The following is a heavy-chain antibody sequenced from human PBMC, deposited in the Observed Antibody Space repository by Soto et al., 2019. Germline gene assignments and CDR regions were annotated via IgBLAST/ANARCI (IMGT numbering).Heavy chain of an antibody. D-gene: IGHD3-3*01. CDR3: ARGGFPRYYDFWSGYFSGMDV. CDR2: IIPIFGTA. CDR1: GGTFSSYA. Sequence: SVKVSCKASGGTFSSYAISWVRQAPGQGLEWMGGIIPIFGTANYGQKFQGRVTITADESTSTAYMVLSSLRSEDTAVYYCARGGFPRYYDFWSGYFSGMDVWGQGTTVTVSS. J-gene: IGHJ6*02. V-gene: IGHV1-69*13.